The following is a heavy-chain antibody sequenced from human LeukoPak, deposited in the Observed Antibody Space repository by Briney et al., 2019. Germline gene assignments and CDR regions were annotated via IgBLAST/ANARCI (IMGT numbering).Heavy chain of an antibody. Sequence: SVKVSCKASGGTFSSYAISWVRQAPGQGLEWMGRIIPILGIANYAQKFQGRVTITADKSTSTAYMELSSLRSEDTAVYYCARDLRLWSGYGPVDYWGQGTTVTVSS. CDR2: IIPILGIA. D-gene: IGHD3-3*01. CDR3: ARDLRLWSGYGPVDY. CDR1: GGTFSSYA. J-gene: IGHJ4*03. V-gene: IGHV1-69*04.